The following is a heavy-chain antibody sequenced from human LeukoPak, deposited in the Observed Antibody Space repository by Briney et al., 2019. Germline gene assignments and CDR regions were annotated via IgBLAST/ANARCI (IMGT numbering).Heavy chain of an antibody. Sequence: PGGSLRLSCAASGLTFSSYAMSWVRQAPGKGLEWVSAISGSGGSTYYADSVKGRFTISRDNSKNTLYLQMNSLKASDTAMYYCARQHTGYDDFDYWGQGTLVTVSS. J-gene: IGHJ4*02. D-gene: IGHD5-12*01. CDR2: ISGSGGST. V-gene: IGHV3-23*01. CDR3: ARQHTGYDDFDY. CDR1: GLTFSSYA.